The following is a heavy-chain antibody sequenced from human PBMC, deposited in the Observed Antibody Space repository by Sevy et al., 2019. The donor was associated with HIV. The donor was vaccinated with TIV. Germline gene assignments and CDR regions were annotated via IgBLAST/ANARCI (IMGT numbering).Heavy chain of an antibody. D-gene: IGHD1-26*01. CDR1: GFSFSYYG. V-gene: IGHV3-30*18. CDR3: ANAYSGSYSHSYLYALDV. CDR2: ISHDGINE. Sequence: GGSLRLSCIGSGFSFSYYGIHWVRQAPGKGLDWVALISHDGINEYYANTVKGRFTISRDNSKNTVYLEMNSLRNEDTAIYFCANAYSGSYSHSYLYALDVWGQGTTVTVSS. J-gene: IGHJ6*02.